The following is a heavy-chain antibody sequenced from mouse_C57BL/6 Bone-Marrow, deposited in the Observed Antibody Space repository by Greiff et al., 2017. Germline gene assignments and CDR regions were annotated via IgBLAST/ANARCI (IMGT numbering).Heavy chain of an antibody. V-gene: IGHV3-6*01. CDR3: ASSSAQATGAWFAY. CDR2: ISYDGSN. D-gene: IGHD3-2*02. CDR1: GYSITSGYY. J-gene: IGHJ3*01. Sequence: VQLQQSGPGLVKPSQSLSLTCSVTGYSITSGYYWNWIRQFPGNKLEWMGYISYDGSNNYNPSLKNRISITRDTSKNQFFLKLNSVTTEDTATYYCASSSAQATGAWFAYWGQGTLVTVSA.